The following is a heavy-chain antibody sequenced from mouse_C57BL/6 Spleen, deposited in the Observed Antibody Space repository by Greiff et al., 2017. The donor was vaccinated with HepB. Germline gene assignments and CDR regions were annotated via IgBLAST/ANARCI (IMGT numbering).Heavy chain of an antibody. CDR1: GYSFTGYY. Sequence: VQLKQSGPELVKPGASVKISCKASGYSFTGYYMNWVKQSPEKSLEWIGEINPSTGGTTYNQKFKAKATLTVDKSSSTAYMQLKSLTSEDSAVYYCARDDYSNFFAYWGQGTLVTVSA. V-gene: IGHV1-42*01. CDR2: INPSTGGT. D-gene: IGHD2-5*01. J-gene: IGHJ3*01. CDR3: ARDDYSNFFAY.